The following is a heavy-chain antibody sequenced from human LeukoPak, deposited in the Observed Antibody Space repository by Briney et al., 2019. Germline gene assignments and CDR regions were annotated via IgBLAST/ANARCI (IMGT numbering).Heavy chain of an antibody. V-gene: IGHV3-30*01. CDR3: ARDLYDSSGFSDY. J-gene: IGHJ4*02. CDR2: ISYDGSNK. CDR1: GFTFSSYA. D-gene: IGHD3-22*01. Sequence: GRSLRLSCAASGFTFSSYAMHWVRQAPGKGLEWVAVISYDGSNKYYADSVKGRFTISRDNSKNTLYLQMNSLRAGDTAVYYCARDLYDSSGFSDYWGQGTLVTVSS.